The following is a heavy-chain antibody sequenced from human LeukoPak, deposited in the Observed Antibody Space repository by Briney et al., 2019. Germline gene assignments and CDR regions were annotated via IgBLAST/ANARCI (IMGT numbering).Heavy chain of an antibody. CDR3: ARLRSYYMDV. CDR1: GYTFTSYD. V-gene: IGHV1-8*03. CDR2: MNPNSGNT. J-gene: IGHJ6*03. D-gene: IGHD5-24*01. Sequence: ASVKVSCKASGYTFTSYDINWVRQATGQGLEWMGWMNPNSGNTGYAQKFQGRVTITRNTSISTAYMELRSLRSDDTAVYYCARLRSYYMDVWGKGTTVTVSS.